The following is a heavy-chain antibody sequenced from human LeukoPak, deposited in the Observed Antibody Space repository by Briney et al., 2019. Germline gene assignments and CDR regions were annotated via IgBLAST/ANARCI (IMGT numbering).Heavy chain of an antibody. CDR3: ARGRAYYDSSGYSLDAFDI. CDR1: GYTFTRYD. D-gene: IGHD3-22*01. CDR2: MNPNSGNT. J-gene: IGHJ3*02. V-gene: IGHV1-8*03. Sequence: ASVKVSCKASGYTFTRYDINWVRQATGQGLEWMGWMNPNSGNTGYAQKFQGRVTITRNTSISTAYMELSSLRSEDTALYYCARGRAYYDSSGYSLDAFDIWGQGTMVTVSS.